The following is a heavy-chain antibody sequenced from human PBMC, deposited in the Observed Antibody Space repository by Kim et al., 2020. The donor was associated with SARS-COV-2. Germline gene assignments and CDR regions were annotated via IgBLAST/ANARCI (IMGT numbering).Heavy chain of an antibody. CDR3: AREALRGAFDI. J-gene: IGHJ3*02. CDR2: ISSSSSYT. Sequence: GGSLRLSCAASGFTFSDYYMSWIRQAPGKGLEWVSYISSSSSYTNYADSVKGRFTISRDNAKNSLYLQMNSLRAEDTAVYYCAREALRGAFDIWGQGTMVTVSS. V-gene: IGHV3-11*05. CDR1: GFTFSDYY. D-gene: IGHD2-8*01.